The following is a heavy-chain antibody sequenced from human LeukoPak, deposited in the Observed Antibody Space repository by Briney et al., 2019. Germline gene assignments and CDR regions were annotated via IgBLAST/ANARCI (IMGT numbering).Heavy chain of an antibody. D-gene: IGHD6-13*01. J-gene: IGHJ4*02. CDR3: ARDTFAPLVIDF. Sequence: GGSLRLSCAASGFTFSSYAMSWVRQAPGKGLEWVSAISGSGGSTYYADSVKGRFTISRDNSKNTLYLQMNSLRAEDRGVYYCARDTFAPLVIDFWGQGTLVTVSS. CDR1: GFTFSSYA. CDR2: ISGSGGST. V-gene: IGHV3-23*01.